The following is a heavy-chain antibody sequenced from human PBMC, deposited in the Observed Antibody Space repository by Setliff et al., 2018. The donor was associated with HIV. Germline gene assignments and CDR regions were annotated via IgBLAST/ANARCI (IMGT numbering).Heavy chain of an antibody. D-gene: IGHD1-26*01. Sequence: SETLSLTCAVYGGSFSGYYWSWIRQPPGKGLEWIGEINHSGSTNYNPSLKSRVTISVDTSKNQFSLKLSSVTAADTAVYYCASDTGATPDAFDIWGQGTTVTVSS. CDR2: INHSGST. CDR3: ASDTGATPDAFDI. CDR1: GGSFSGYY. J-gene: IGHJ3*02. V-gene: IGHV4-34*01.